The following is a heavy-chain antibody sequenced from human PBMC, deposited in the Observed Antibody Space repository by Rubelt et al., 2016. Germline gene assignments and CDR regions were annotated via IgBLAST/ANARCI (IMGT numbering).Heavy chain of an antibody. J-gene: IGHJ6*02. CDR3: ASSVAGSGGGYYGMDV. Sequence: QLQLQESGPGLVKPSETLSLTCTVSGGSISSSSYYWGWIRQPPGKRLEWIGSIYYTGSTYQNPSLRGRITISVDTSKNQFPRKVSSVTAVDTAECDCASSVAGSGGGYYGMDVWGQGTTVTVSS. D-gene: IGHD1-26*01. CDR2: IYYTGST. V-gene: IGHV4-39*01. CDR1: GGSISSSSYY.